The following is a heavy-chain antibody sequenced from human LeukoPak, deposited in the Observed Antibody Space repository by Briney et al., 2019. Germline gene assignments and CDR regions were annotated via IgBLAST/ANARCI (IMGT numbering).Heavy chain of an antibody. CDR3: ARGDCSSTSCYTSDAFDI. Sequence: SQTLSLTCTVSGGSISSGGYYWSWIRQPPGKGLEWIGYIYHSGSTYYNPSLKSRVTISVDRSKSQFSLKLSSVTAADTAVYYCARGDCSSTSCYTSDAFDIWGQGTMVTVSS. V-gene: IGHV4-30-2*01. D-gene: IGHD2-2*02. CDR2: IYHSGST. CDR1: GGSISSGGYY. J-gene: IGHJ3*02.